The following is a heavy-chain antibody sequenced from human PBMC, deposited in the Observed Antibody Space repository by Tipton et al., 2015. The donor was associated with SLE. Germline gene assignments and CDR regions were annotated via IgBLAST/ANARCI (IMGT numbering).Heavy chain of an antibody. D-gene: IGHD6-19*01. CDR3: ARHQSSGPQPYY. V-gene: IGHV4-39*07. CDR1: GASISGSNYY. Sequence: TLSLTCTVSGASISGSNYYWGWIRQSPGKGLEWIGSIYYTGSTYYNPSLKSRVTISIDTSQSQFSLKLNSVTAADTAVYYCARHQSSGPQPYYWGQGTLVTVSS. J-gene: IGHJ4*02. CDR2: IYYTGST.